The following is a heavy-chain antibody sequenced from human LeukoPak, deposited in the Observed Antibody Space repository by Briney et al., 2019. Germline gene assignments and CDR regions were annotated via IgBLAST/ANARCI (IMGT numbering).Heavy chain of an antibody. J-gene: IGHJ3*02. CDR3: ARAVGDSDAFDI. CDR1: GFTFSSYS. CDR2: ISSSSSYV. V-gene: IGHV3-21*01. D-gene: IGHD1-26*01. Sequence: TGGSLRLSCAASGFTFSSYSMNWVRQAPGKGLEWVSSISSSSSYVYYADSVKGRFTISRDNAKNSLYLQMNSLRAEDTAVYYCARAVGDSDAFDIWGQGTMVTVSS.